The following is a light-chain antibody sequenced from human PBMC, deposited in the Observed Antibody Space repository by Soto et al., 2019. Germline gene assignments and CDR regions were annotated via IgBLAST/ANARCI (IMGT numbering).Light chain of an antibody. CDR3: QQYNNWPRT. CDR1: QSVSSN. Sequence: ETVMTQSPVTLSVSPGERTTLSCRASQSVSSNLAWYQQKPGQAPRLLIYGASTRATGIPARFSGGGSGTEFTLTISSLQSEDFAVYYCQQYNNWPRTFGGGTKVEIK. CDR2: GAS. J-gene: IGKJ4*01. V-gene: IGKV3-15*01.